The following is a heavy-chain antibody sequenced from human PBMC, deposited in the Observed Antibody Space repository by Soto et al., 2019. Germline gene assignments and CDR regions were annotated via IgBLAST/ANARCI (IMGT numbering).Heavy chain of an antibody. Sequence: EVQLVESGGGLVKPGGSLRLSCAASGFTLSTYRMNWVRQAPGKGPEWVSCITVSSDYIYYADSVKARFPISRDNAKTHLYLQMTNLRAEDTAVYYXXXXXXXSSSSATGWFDPWGQGTLVTVSS. CDR3: XXXXXXSSSSATGWFDP. V-gene: IGHV3-21*01. CDR2: ITVSSDYI. CDR1: GFTLSTYR. D-gene: IGHD6-6*01. J-gene: IGHJ5*02.